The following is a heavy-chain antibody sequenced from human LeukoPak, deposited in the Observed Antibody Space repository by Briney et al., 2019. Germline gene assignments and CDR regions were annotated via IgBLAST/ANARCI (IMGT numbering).Heavy chain of an antibody. D-gene: IGHD6-13*01. CDR3: ARSSSWYTTDH. J-gene: IGHJ4*02. CDR1: GYAFTGYY. V-gene: IGHV1-2*02. CDR2: INPNSGGT. Sequence: ASVKFSCKASGYAFTGYYMHWVRQAPGQGLEWMGWINPNSGGTNYAQKFQGRVTMTRDTSISTAYMELSRLRSEDTAVYYCARSSSWYTTDHWGQGTLVTVSS.